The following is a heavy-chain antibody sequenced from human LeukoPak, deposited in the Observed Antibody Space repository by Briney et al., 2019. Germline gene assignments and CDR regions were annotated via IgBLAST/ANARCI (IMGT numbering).Heavy chain of an antibody. Sequence: GGSLRLSCAASGFTLSSYAMHWVRQAPGKGLEWVAVISYDGSNKYYADSVEGRFTISRDNSKNTLYLQMNSLRAEDTAVYYCARDPSSAYYFDYWGQGTLVTVSS. CDR3: ARDPSSAYYFDY. CDR2: ISYDGSNK. J-gene: IGHJ4*02. CDR1: GFTLSSYA. V-gene: IGHV3-30-3*01. D-gene: IGHD3-10*01.